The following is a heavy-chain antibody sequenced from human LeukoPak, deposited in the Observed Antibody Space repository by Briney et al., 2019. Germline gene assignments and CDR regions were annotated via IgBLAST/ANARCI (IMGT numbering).Heavy chain of an antibody. CDR3: AKDRDGSGSYPTFDY. CDR2: ISWNSGSI. J-gene: IGHJ4*02. CDR1: GFTFDDYA. V-gene: IGHV3-9*03. D-gene: IGHD3-10*01. Sequence: PGGSLRLSCAASGFTFDDYAMHWVRQAPGKGLEWVSGISWNSGSIGYADSVKGRFTISRDNAKNSLYLQMNSLRAEDMALYCCAKDRDGSGSYPTFDYWGQGTLVTVSS.